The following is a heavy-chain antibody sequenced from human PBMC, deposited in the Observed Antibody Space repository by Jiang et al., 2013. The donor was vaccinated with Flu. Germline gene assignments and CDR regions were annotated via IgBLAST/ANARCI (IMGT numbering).Heavy chain of an antibody. Sequence: QLLESGGGLVQPGESLRLSCAASGFSFSTNAMSWVRQAPGKGLEWLSGISGSGHTYYTDSVKGRFTISRDNSKNTLYLQMNSLTDEDTAVYFCVREATGLDPWGQGTLVTVSS. CDR2: ISGSGHT. V-gene: IGHV3-23*01. J-gene: IGHJ5*02. CDR1: GFSFSTNA. D-gene: IGHD3-10*01. CDR3: VREATGLDP.